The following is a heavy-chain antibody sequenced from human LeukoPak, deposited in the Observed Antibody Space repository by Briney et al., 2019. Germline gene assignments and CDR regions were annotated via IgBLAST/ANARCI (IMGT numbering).Heavy chain of an antibody. Sequence: PSETLSLTCAVYGGSFSGYYWSWIRQPPGKGLEWIGEINHSGSTNYNPSLKSRVTISVDPSKNQFSLKLSSVTAADTAVYYCARVSGITMIVVLQSDAFDIWGQGTMVTVSS. CDR3: ARVSGITMIVVLQSDAFDI. V-gene: IGHV4-34*01. J-gene: IGHJ3*02. D-gene: IGHD3-22*01. CDR2: INHSGST. CDR1: GGSFSGYY.